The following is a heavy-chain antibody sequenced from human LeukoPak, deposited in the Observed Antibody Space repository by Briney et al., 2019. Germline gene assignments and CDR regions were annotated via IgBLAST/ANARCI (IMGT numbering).Heavy chain of an antibody. Sequence: GGSLRLFCAASGFKFRSYDMHWVRQDTGKGLEWVSGIGTAGDQWYPGSVKRRLTISRENGKNSFYLQMNGLTAGDTAVYYCARGLEDGFDIWGQGTMVTVSS. D-gene: IGHD1-1*01. CDR1: GFKFRSYD. CDR3: ARGLEDGFDI. CDR2: IGTAGDQ. V-gene: IGHV3-13*05. J-gene: IGHJ3*02.